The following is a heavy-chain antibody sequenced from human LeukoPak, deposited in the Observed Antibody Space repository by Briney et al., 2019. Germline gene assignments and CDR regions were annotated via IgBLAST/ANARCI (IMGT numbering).Heavy chain of an antibody. CDR1: GYTFTDYY. CDR3: ARSTRDIVVVPAAYRSPVNWFDP. V-gene: IGHV1-2*02. CDR2: INPNSGGT. Sequence: ASVKVSCKASGYTFTDYYMHWVRQAPGQGLEWMGWINPNSGGTNYAQKFQGRVAMTRDTSISTAYMELSRLRSDDTAVYYCARSTRDIVVVPAAYRSPVNWFDPWGQGTLVTVSS. J-gene: IGHJ5*02. D-gene: IGHD2-2*01.